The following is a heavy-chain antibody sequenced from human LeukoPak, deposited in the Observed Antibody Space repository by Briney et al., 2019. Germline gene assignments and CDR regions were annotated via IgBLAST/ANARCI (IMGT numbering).Heavy chain of an antibody. CDR3: ARDNPRFTYYYDSSGYWAFDI. J-gene: IGHJ3*02. CDR2: IYYSGST. CDR1: GGSISSYY. Sequence: SETLSLTCTVSGGSISSYYWSWIRQPPGEGLEWIGYIYYSGSTNYNPSLKSRVTISVDTSKNQFSLKLSSVTAADTAVYYCARDNPRFTYYYDSSGYWAFDIWGQGTMVTVSS. V-gene: IGHV4-59*01. D-gene: IGHD3-22*01.